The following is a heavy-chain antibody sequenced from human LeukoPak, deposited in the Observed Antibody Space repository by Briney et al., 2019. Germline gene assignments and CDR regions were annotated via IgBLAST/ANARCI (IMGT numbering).Heavy chain of an antibody. CDR2: IYYSGTP. V-gene: IGHV4-59*08. Sequence: SETLSLTCTVSGGSVSAYYLSWIRQPPGKGLEWIGYIYYSGTPNYNPSLKSRVTMSVDTSKSQFSLRLSSVTAADTAVYYCARLTVVTEDAFDIWGQGQWSPSLQ. D-gene: IGHD4-23*01. CDR3: ARLTVVTEDAFDI. J-gene: IGHJ3*02. CDR1: GGSVSAYY.